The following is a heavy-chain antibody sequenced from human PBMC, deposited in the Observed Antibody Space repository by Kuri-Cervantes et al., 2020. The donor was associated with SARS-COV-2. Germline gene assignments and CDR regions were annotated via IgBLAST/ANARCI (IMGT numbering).Heavy chain of an antibody. CDR3: AKAGGYSGYLYYFDY. J-gene: IGHJ4*02. CDR2: ISGSGGST. D-gene: IGHD5-12*01. Sequence: GESLKISCAAFGFTFSSYAMRWVRQAPGKGLEWVSAISGSGGSTYYADSVKGRFTISRDNSKNTLYLQMNSLRAEDTAVYYCAKAGGYSGYLYYFDYWGQGTLVTVSS. CDR1: GFTFSSYA. V-gene: IGHV3-23*01.